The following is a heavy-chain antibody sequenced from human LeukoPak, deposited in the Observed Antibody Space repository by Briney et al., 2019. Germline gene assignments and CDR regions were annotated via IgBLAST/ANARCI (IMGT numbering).Heavy chain of an antibody. J-gene: IGHJ4*02. Sequence: SETLSLTCTVSGGSISSGSYYWSWIRQPAGKGLEWIGRIYTSASTNYNPSLKSRVTISVDTSKNQFSLKLSSVTAADTAVYYCARVIAAAGPYYFDYWGQGTLVTVSS. CDR1: GGSISSGSYY. V-gene: IGHV4-61*02. D-gene: IGHD6-13*01. CDR3: ARVIAAAGPYYFDY. CDR2: IYTSAST.